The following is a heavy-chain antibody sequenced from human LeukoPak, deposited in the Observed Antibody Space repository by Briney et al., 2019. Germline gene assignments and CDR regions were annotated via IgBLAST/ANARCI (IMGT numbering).Heavy chain of an antibody. D-gene: IGHD3-22*01. V-gene: IGHV1-18*01. Sequence: ASVTVSCKASGYTFTSYGISWVRQAPGQGLEWMGWISAYNGNTNYAQKLQGKVTMTTDTSTSTAYLELRSLRCDDTAVYYCARDWYYYDSSGYLFDYWGQGTLVTVSS. CDR3: ARDWYYYDSSGYLFDY. CDR1: GYTFTSYG. J-gene: IGHJ4*02. CDR2: ISAYNGNT.